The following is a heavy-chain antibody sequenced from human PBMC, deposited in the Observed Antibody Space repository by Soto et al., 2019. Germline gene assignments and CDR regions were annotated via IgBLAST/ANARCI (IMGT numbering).Heavy chain of an antibody. V-gene: IGHV1-3*01. D-gene: IGHD3-3*01. CDR1: GYSFTSYS. CDR2: INACNGNT. J-gene: IGHJ4*02. CDR3: ARVLRFLEWSLSL. Sequence: NDSSNSPGYSFTSYSMCWVRQAPGQRLEWMGWINACNGNTKYSQKFQGRVTITRDTSASTAYMELSSLRSEDTAVYYCARVLRFLEWSLSLWGQGTLVTGSS.